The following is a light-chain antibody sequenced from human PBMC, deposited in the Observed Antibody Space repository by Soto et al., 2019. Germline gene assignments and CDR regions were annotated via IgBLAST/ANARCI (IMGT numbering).Light chain of an antibody. CDR2: DPY. CDR3: QQRHMWPIT. V-gene: IGKV3-11*01. J-gene: IGKJ5*01. Sequence: EVVLAQSPVTLSLSPGERATLSCRASQSFRGLLALYQQKPGQAPRLLIYDPYNRATGIPPRFSGSGSGTDFSLTISSLEPEDSAVYYCQQRHMWPITFGQGTRLEIK. CDR1: QSFRGL.